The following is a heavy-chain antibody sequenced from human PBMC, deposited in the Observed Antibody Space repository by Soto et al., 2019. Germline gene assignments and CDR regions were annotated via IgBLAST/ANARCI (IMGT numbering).Heavy chain of an antibody. Sequence: GASVKVSCKASGYTFTSYGINWVRQAPGQGLEWMGWITTYNGNTSYAQKLQGRVTMSTETSTSTAYMELRSLRSADTAVFYCARGEVYYDILTGGEDYYYGMDVWGKGTTVTVSS. CDR2: ITTYNGNT. CDR1: GYTFTSYG. J-gene: IGHJ6*04. CDR3: ARGEVYYDILTGGEDYYYGMDV. D-gene: IGHD3-9*01. V-gene: IGHV1-18*01.